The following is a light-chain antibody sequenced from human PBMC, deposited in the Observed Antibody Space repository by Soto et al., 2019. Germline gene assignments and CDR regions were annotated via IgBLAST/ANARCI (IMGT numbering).Light chain of an antibody. Sequence: QSALTQPPSSAGSPGQSVTISCPGTSSDVGGYNYVSWYQHHPGNAPQVIIYEVSKRPSGVPDRVSGSKSGNTASLPVSGLQAEDEAYYYCSSYAGSKTLCVCGPGTTLTVL. CDR3: SSYAGSKTLCV. J-gene: IGLJ1*01. CDR1: SSDVGGYNY. V-gene: IGLV2-8*01. CDR2: EVS.